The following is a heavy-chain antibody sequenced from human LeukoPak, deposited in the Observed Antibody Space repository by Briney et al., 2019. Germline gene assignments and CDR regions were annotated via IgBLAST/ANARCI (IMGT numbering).Heavy chain of an antibody. Sequence: ASVKVSCKASGYTFTGYYMHWVRQVPGQGLEWMGWINPNSGGTNYAQKFQGRVTMTRDTSISTAYMELSRLRSDDTAVYYCARDLGWRSKNDLDYWGQGTLVTVSS. CDR1: GYTFTGYY. CDR2: INPNSGGT. V-gene: IGHV1-2*02. CDR3: ARDLGWRSKNDLDY. J-gene: IGHJ4*02. D-gene: IGHD3-16*01.